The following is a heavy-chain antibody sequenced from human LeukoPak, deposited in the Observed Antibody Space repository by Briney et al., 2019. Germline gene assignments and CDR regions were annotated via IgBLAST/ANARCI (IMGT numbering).Heavy chain of an antibody. CDR1: GYTFTSYY. CDR2: IYPGSGST. V-gene: IGHV1-46*01. CDR3: ARDNDLDY. Sequence: ASVKVSCKASGYTFTSYYIHWVRQAPGQGLEWMGIIYPGSGSTNSAQTFQGRVTMTRDMSTSTVYMELSSLRSEDTAVYYCARDNDLDYWGQGTLVTVSS. J-gene: IGHJ4*02. D-gene: IGHD2-8*01.